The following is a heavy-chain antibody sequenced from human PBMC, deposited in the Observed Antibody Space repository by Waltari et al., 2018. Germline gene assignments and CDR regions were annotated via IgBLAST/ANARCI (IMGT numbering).Heavy chain of an antibody. CDR1: GHSVSSGYY. CDR2: IRHDEGT. J-gene: IGHJ4*02. V-gene: IGHV4-38-2*01. CDR3: ARGTATGTTDLAH. D-gene: IGHD1-1*01. Sequence: QVQLQESGPGLVKPSETLSLTCAVSGHSVSSGYYWGWIRQPPGKGLEWIGSIRHDEGTYSNPSLSSRVTISVDTSKNQFSLNLRSVTAADTAVYYCARGTATGTTDLAHWGQGALVTVSS.